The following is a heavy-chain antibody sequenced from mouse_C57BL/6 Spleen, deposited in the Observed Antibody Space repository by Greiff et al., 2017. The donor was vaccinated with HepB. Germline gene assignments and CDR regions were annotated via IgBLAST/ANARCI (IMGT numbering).Heavy chain of an antibody. D-gene: IGHD2-4*01. CDR1: GYTFTDYY. Sequence: EVQLQQSGPELVKPGASVKISCKASGYTFTDYYMNWVKQSHGKSLEWIGDINPNNGGTSYNQKFKGKATLTVDKSSSTAYMELRSLASEDSAVYYCARNYDYDARFAYWGQGTLVTVSA. CDR3: ARNYDYDARFAY. V-gene: IGHV1-26*01. J-gene: IGHJ3*01. CDR2: INPNNGGT.